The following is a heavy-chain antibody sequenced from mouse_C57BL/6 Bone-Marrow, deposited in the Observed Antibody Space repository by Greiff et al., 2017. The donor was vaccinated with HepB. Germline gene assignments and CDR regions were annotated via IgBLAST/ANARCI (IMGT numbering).Heavy chain of an antibody. D-gene: IGHD1-1*01. CDR2: IDPSDSYT. Sequence: QVQLQQPGAELVMPGASVKLSCKASGYTFTSYWMHWVKQRPRQGLEWIGEIDPSDSYTNYNQKFKGKSTLTVDKSSSTAYMQLSSLTSEDSAVYYCAREGITTVAYYFDYWGQGTTLTVSS. CDR3: AREGITTVAYYFDY. V-gene: IGHV1-69*01. J-gene: IGHJ2*01. CDR1: GYTFTSYW.